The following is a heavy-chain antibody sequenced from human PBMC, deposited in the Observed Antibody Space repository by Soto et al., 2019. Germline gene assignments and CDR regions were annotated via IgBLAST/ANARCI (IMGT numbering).Heavy chain of an antibody. CDR1: GYIFTSYG. D-gene: IGHD3-9*01. J-gene: IGHJ4*02. CDR3: ARGAFDFGSESQFNSTLDY. CDR2: ISAYIDNT. Sequence: QVQLVQSGAEVKRPGASVKVSWTTSGYIFTSYGINWIRQAPGQGLEWMGWISAYIDNTNYGQKFQGMVALTKDTSASTVYMELKGLTSDDTAVYYCARGAFDFGSESQFNSTLDYWGQGTLITVSS. V-gene: IGHV1-18*01.